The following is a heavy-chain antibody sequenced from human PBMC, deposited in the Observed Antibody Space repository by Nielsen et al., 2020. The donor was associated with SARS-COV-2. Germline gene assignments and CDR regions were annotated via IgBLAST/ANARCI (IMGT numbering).Heavy chain of an antibody. Sequence: VRQMPGKGLEWMGRIDPSDSYTNYSPSFQGQVTISADKSISTAYLQWSSLKASDTAMYYCSIHIEGPRRIAAAGSYGMDVWGQGTTVTVSS. V-gene: IGHV5-10-1*04. CDR3: SIHIEGPRRIAAAGSYGMDV. CDR2: IDPSDSYT. J-gene: IGHJ6*02. D-gene: IGHD6-13*01.